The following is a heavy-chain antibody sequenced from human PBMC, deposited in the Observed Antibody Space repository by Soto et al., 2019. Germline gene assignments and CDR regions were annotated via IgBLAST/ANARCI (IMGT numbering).Heavy chain of an antibody. Sequence: ASVKVSCKASGGTFSSYTISWVRQAPGQGLEWMGRIIPILGIANYAQKFQGRVTITADKSTSTAYMELSSLRSEDTAVYYCARGPARRCSSTSCLYYFDYWGQGTLVTVS. J-gene: IGHJ4*02. CDR1: GGTFSSYT. V-gene: IGHV1-69*02. CDR2: IIPILGIA. D-gene: IGHD2-2*01. CDR3: ARGPARRCSSTSCLYYFDY.